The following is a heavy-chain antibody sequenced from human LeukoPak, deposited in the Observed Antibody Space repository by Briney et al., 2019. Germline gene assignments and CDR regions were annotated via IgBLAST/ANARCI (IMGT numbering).Heavy chain of an antibody. Sequence: GSLKPSRPAPGSPFIALAMTRARQAPGKGLEWLSVITASGDSANHANSVKGRFTISRDHSKHTLYLHIYIIRAPEPAVYYCARGGRLQQYVFWGQGTLVTVSS. CDR3: ARGGRLQQYVF. CDR1: GSPFIALA. CDR2: ITASGDSA. J-gene: IGHJ4*02. V-gene: IGHV3-23*01. D-gene: IGHD1/OR15-1a*01.